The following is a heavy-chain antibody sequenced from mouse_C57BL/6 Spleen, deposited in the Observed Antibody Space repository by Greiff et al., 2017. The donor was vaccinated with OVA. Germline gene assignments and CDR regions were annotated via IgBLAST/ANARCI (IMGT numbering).Heavy chain of an antibody. D-gene: IGHD1-1*01. V-gene: IGHV1-18*01. CDR3: ARWGTVVATDYAMDY. CDR2: INPNNGGT. Sequence: EVQLQQSGPELVKPGASVKIPCKASGYTFTDYNMDWVKQSHGKSLEWIGDINPNNGGTIYNQKFKGKATLTVDKSSSTAYMELRSLTSEDTAVYYCARWGTVVATDYAMDYWGQGTSVTVSS. J-gene: IGHJ4*01. CDR1: GYTFTDYN.